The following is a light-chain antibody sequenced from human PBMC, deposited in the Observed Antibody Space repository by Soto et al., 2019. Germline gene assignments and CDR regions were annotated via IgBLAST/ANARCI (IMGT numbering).Light chain of an antibody. Sequence: EIVLTQSPGTLSLSPGERATVSCWASQSVSSSYLAWYQQKPGQAPRLLIYGASSRATRIPDRISGSGSGTDFTLTISRLEPEDFAVYYCQQYGSSPFTFGPGTKVEIK. CDR1: QSVSSSY. J-gene: IGKJ3*01. CDR3: QQYGSSPFT. CDR2: GAS. V-gene: IGKV3-20*01.